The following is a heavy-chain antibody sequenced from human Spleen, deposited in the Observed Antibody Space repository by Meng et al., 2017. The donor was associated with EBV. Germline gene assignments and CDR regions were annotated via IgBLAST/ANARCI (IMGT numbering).Heavy chain of an antibody. Sequence: QVPLVQYGAEVKKPGASVNVSCNTSGYTFTNDGITWVRQVPGQGLEWMGWISADNGNTNYAQNFQGRISMTTDTSTSTAYMELRFLGSADTAVYYCARDSDIVGATYDYWGQGTLVTVSS. CDR3: ARDSDIVGATYDY. J-gene: IGHJ4*02. V-gene: IGHV1-18*01. CDR2: ISADNGNT. CDR1: GYTFTNDG. D-gene: IGHD1-26*01.